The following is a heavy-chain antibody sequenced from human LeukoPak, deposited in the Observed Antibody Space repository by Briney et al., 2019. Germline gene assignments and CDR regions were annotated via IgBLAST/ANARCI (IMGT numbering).Heavy chain of an antibody. V-gene: IGHV4-34*01. D-gene: IGHD3-16*01. CDR2: INHSGST. Sequence: SETLSLTCAVYGGSFSGYYWSWIRQPPGKGLEWIGEINHSGSTNYNPSLKSRVTISVDTSQNHFSLKLGSMTAADTAVYYCARLHLAGPFDYWGQGTLVTVSS. J-gene: IGHJ4*02. CDR1: GGSFSGYY. CDR3: ARLHLAGPFDY.